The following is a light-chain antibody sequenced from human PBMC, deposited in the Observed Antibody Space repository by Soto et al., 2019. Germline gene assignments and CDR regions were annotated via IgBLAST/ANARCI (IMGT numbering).Light chain of an antibody. Sequence: QSVLTQPASVSGSPGQSITISCTGTRSDVGGYTYVSWYQQRPGKAPKFMIYEVTNRPSGVSNRFSGSKSGNTASLTISGLQAEAEADYSCASYTSRGTRVFGTGTKLTVL. CDR3: ASYTSRGTRV. J-gene: IGLJ1*01. CDR2: EVT. V-gene: IGLV2-14*01. CDR1: RSDVGGYTY.